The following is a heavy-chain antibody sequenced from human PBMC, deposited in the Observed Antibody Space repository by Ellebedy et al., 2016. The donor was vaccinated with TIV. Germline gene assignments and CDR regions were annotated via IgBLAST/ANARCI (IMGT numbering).Heavy chain of an antibody. CDR3: ARAPMYSSGRYYFNS. J-gene: IGHJ4*02. D-gene: IGHD6-19*01. CDR2: INPDSGGT. V-gene: IGHV1-2*02. CDR1: GYNFKSYD. Sequence: AASVKVSCKASGYNFKSYDINWVRQAPGQGLEWMGWINPDSGGTNYAQKFQGRVTMTRDTSISTAYMDLSRLTSDDTAVYFCARAPMYSSGRYYFNSWGQGTLVTVSS.